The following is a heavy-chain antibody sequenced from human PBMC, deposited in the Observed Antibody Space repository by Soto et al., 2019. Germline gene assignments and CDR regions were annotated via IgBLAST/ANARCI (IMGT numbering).Heavy chain of an antibody. J-gene: IGHJ4*02. CDR1: GGTFSSYS. V-gene: IGHV1-69*01. D-gene: IGHD1-26*01. CDR2: IIPTCGTA. CDR3: AIDAGRRSGGIDY. Sequence: QVQLVQSGAEVKKPGSSVKVSCKASGGTFSSYSINWVRHAPGQGLEWQGEIIPTCGTATYAPKFQGRVTITADASTSSAYMEMSSLRSEDTAVYYCAIDAGRRSGGIDYWGQGTLVSVSS.